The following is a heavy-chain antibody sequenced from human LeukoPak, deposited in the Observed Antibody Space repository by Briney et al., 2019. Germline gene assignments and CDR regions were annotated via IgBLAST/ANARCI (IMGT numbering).Heavy chain of an antibody. Sequence: SETLSLTCTVSGGSISSYYWSWIRQPPGKGLEWIGYIYYSGSTNYNPSLKSRVTISVDTSKNQFSLKLSSVTAADTAVYYCAGAPEGGSLDYWGQGTLVTVSS. J-gene: IGHJ4*02. CDR3: AGAPEGGSLDY. CDR2: IYYSGST. CDR1: GGSISSYY. V-gene: IGHV4-59*13. D-gene: IGHD1-26*01.